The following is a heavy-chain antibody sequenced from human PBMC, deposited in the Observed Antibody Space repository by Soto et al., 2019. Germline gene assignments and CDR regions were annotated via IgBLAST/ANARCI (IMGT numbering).Heavy chain of an antibody. D-gene: IGHD2-15*01. CDR2: ISPSTSHI. Sequence: EVHLVESGGGLGKPGGSLRLSCAVSGFTFSSCTMNWVRQAPWKGLEWVSSISPSTSHIYYADSVKGRFTISRDNAKNSLFLQMNSLRAEDTAVYYCSGCSGGACHQNYGMDVWGQGSTVTVSS. V-gene: IGHV3-21*01. CDR3: SGCSGGACHQNYGMDV. CDR1: GFTFSSCT. J-gene: IGHJ6*02.